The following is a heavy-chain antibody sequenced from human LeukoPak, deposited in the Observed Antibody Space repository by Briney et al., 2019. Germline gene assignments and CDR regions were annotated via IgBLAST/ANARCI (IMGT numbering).Heavy chain of an antibody. V-gene: IGHV3-74*01. CDR2: INSDGINT. CDR1: GFTFSNYW. Sequence: QAGGSLRLSCAASGFTFSNYWMHWVRQAPGKGLVWVSRINSDGINTSYADSVKGRFTISRDNAKNTLNLQMNSLRAEDTAVYYCARESVAGKLGFDYWGQGTLVTVSS. J-gene: IGHJ4*02. D-gene: IGHD6-19*01. CDR3: ARESVAGKLGFDY.